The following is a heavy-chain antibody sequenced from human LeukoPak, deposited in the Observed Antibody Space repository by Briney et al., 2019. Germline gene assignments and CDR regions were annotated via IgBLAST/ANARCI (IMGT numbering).Heavy chain of an antibody. CDR3: AREGSPYYYDSSGCYPLDY. Sequence: ASVKVSCKASGYTFTSYYMHWVRQAPGQGLEWMGIINPSGGSTSYAQKFQGRVTMTRDMSTSTVYMELSSLRSEDTAVYYCAREGSPYYYDSSGCYPLDYWGQGTLVTVSS. D-gene: IGHD3-22*01. CDR1: GYTFTSYY. J-gene: IGHJ4*02. V-gene: IGHV1-46*01. CDR2: INPSGGST.